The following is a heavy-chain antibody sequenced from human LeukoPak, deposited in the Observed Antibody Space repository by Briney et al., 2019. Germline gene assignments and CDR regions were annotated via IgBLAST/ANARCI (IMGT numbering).Heavy chain of an antibody. V-gene: IGHV3-7*01. CDR1: VFTFSRYW. CDR2: INQDGSVK. CDR3: TRDSQDSYVYYMVV. Sequence: GGSLRLSCAASVFTFSRYWMSWVRQAPGKGPEWVANINQDGSVKYYVDSVKGRFTISRDSAKNSLYLQMNSLRAEDTAVYYCTRDSQDSYVYYMVVWGKGTTVTVSS. J-gene: IGHJ6*03. D-gene: IGHD3-10*02.